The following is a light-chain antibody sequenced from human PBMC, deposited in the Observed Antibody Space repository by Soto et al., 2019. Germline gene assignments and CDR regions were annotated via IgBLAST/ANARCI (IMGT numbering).Light chain of an antibody. V-gene: IGKV3-20*01. CDR2: GAS. CDR3: QQYGGSPLVT. CDR1: QSLSSGY. J-gene: IGKJ4*01. Sequence: ETVLTQSPGTLSLSPGERATLSCRASQSLSSGYLAWYQQRPGQAPRLLIYGASSRAPGIPDRFSGTGSGTEFTLTISRLEPEDFAVYYCQQYGGSPLVTFGGWTKVEIK.